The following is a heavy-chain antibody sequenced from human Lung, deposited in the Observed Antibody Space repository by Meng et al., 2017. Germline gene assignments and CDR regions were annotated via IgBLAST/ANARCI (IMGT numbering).Heavy chain of an antibody. V-gene: IGHV7-4-1*02. J-gene: IGHJ5*02. CDR3: ARGGDFDP. Sequence: QVQLVQSGSELKKPGASVKVSCKASGYTFTTYNTTWARQAHGRGLEWMGWISTNTGNPTYVQGFTGRFVFSLDTSVSTAYLQISSLEAADTAVYYCARGGDFDPWGQGTLVTVSS. CDR2: ISTNTGNP. CDR1: GYTFTTYN. D-gene: IGHD2/OR15-2a*01.